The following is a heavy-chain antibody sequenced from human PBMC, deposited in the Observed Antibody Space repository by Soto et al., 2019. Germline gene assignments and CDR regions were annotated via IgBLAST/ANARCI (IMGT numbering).Heavy chain of an antibody. J-gene: IGHJ2*01. Sequence: QAVKISCTGSGWILSRYLSGWVRQVPGKGLEWMGNIYPGDSDTRYSPSFQGQVTISADKSTNTAYLHWSSLKASDTAIYYCARRAGAGYSTYWYFDLWGRGTLVNVSS. V-gene: IGHV5-51*01. D-gene: IGHD6-13*01. CDR3: ARRAGAGYSTYWYFDL. CDR2: IYPGDSDT. CDR1: GWILSRYL.